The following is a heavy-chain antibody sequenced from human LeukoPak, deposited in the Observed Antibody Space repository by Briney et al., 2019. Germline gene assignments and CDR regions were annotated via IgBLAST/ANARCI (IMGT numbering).Heavy chain of an antibody. CDR1: GGSISSGSYY. D-gene: IGHD6-19*01. CDR2: IYYSGST. CDR3: ARGAMAGKMSWFDP. Sequence: SQTLSLTCTVSGGSISSGSYYWSWIRQPPGKGLEWIGSIYYSGSTYYNPSLKSRVTTSVDTSKDQFSLKLSSVTAADTAVYYCARGAMAGKMSWFDPWGQGTLVTVSS. J-gene: IGHJ5*02. V-gene: IGHV4-39*01.